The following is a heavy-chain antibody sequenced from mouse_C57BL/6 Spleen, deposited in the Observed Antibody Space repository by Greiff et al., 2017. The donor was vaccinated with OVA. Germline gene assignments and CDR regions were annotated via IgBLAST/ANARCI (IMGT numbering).Heavy chain of an antibody. CDR1: GFNIKNTY. CDR3: ARSRATVDYFDY. D-gene: IGHD3-1*01. CDR2: IDPANGNP. J-gene: IGHJ2*01. V-gene: IGHV14-3*01. Sequence: VQLQQSVAELVRPGASVKLSCTASGFNIKNTYLHWVKQRPEPGLDWIGMIDPANGNPKYAPKFQGKATKTADPSSNTAYLQLSSLTSEDTAIYYCARSRATVDYFDYWGKGTTRTVSS.